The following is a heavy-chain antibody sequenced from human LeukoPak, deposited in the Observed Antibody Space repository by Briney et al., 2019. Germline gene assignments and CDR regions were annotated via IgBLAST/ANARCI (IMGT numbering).Heavy chain of an antibody. CDR3: AKHRGDSSGYYGDGAFDI. Sequence: GGSLRLSCAASGFTFSSYAMSWVRQAPGKGLEWVSAISGSGGSTYYADSVKGRFTISRDNSKNTLYLQMNSLRAEDTAVYYCAKHRGDSSGYYGDGAFDIWGQGTMVTVSS. J-gene: IGHJ3*02. CDR2: ISGSGGST. D-gene: IGHD3-22*01. CDR1: GFTFSSYA. V-gene: IGHV3-23*01.